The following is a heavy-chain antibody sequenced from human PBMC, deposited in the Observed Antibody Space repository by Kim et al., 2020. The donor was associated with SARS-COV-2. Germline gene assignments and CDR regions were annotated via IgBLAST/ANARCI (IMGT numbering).Heavy chain of an antibody. CDR1: GFTFSSYA. CDR3: ARDSSIQLWSYYYYYGMDV. V-gene: IGHV3-30*04. Sequence: GGSLRLSCAASGFTFSSYAMHWVRQAPGKGLEWVAVISYDGSNKYYADSVKGRFTISRDNSKNTLYLQMNSLRAEDTAVYYCARDSSIQLWSYYYYYGMDVWGQGTTVTVSS. CDR2: ISYDGSNK. D-gene: IGHD5-18*01. J-gene: IGHJ6*02.